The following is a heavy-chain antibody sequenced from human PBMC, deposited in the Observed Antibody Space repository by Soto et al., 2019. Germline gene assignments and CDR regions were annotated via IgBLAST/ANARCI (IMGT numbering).Heavy chain of an antibody. CDR3: ARLWSGERPPDY. D-gene: IGHD3-10*01. V-gene: IGHV4-39*01. Sequence: SETLSLTCTFSGDSIYSSTYYLGWIRQPPGKGLEWIGSIYYSGSTYYNPSIKSRVTISVDTSKKQFYLKLSSVTAADTAVYFCARLWSGERPPDYWGQGSLVTVSS. J-gene: IGHJ4*02. CDR2: IYYSGST. CDR1: GDSIYSSTYY.